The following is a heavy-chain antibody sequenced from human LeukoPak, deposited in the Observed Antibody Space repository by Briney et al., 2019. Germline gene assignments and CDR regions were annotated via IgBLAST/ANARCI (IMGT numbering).Heavy chain of an antibody. D-gene: IGHD3-22*01. Sequence: ASVKVSCKASRYTFTGYYMHWVRQAPGQGLEWMGWINPNSGGTNYTQKFQGRVTMTRDTSISTAYMELSRLRSDDTAMYYCATLYYDSTGSDTFDIWGQGTRVTVS. J-gene: IGHJ3*02. CDR3: ATLYYDSTGSDTFDI. CDR1: RYTFTGYY. V-gene: IGHV1-2*02. CDR2: INPNSGGT.